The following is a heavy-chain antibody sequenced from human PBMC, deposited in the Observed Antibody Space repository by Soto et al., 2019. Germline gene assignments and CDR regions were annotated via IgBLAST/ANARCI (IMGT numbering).Heavy chain of an antibody. CDR1: GFTFSSYA. Sequence: GGSLRLSCAASGFTFSSYAMSWVRQAPGKGLEWVSAISGSGGSTYYADSVKGRFTISRDNSKNTLYLQMNSLGAEDTAVYYCAKDQAPASYYDFWSGYPAAHDYWGQGTLVTVSS. D-gene: IGHD3-3*01. J-gene: IGHJ4*02. CDR2: ISGSGGST. CDR3: AKDQAPASYYDFWSGYPAAHDY. V-gene: IGHV3-23*01.